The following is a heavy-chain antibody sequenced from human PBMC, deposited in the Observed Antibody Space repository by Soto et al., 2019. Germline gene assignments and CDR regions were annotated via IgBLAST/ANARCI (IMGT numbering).Heavy chain of an antibody. CDR1: GGSISSYY. V-gene: IGHV4-59*01. CDR3: ARSAASYSSGWYQIGNWFDP. D-gene: IGHD6-19*01. J-gene: IGHJ5*02. CDR2: IYYSGGT. Sequence: SETLPLTCTVSGGSISSYYWSWIRQPTGKGLEWIGYIYYSGGTNYNPSLKSRVTISVDTSKNQFSLKLSSVTAADTAVYYCARSAASYSSGWYQIGNWFDPWGQGTLVTVSS.